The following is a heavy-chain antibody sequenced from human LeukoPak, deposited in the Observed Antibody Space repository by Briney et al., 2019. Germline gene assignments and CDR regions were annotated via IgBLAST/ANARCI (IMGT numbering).Heavy chain of an antibody. Sequence: GGSLRLSCAASGFIFSDYYMNWVRQAPGKGLEWVSYISSSSRTIYYADSAKGRFTISRDNAKNSLYLQMNSLRAEDTAVYYCARDFHVRNYDIGGYSYWGQGTLVTVSS. J-gene: IGHJ4*02. D-gene: IGHD3-22*01. CDR3: ARDFHVRNYDIGGYSY. V-gene: IGHV3-48*01. CDR1: GFIFSDYY. CDR2: ISSSSRTI.